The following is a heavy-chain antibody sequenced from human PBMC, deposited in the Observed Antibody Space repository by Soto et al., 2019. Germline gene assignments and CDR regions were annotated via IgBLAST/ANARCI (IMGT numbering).Heavy chain of an antibody. J-gene: IGHJ3*02. CDR1: GFTVSSNY. CDR3: ARTWGSGAFGAFDI. D-gene: IGHD3-10*01. V-gene: IGHV3-53*02. CDR2: IYSGGST. Sequence: EVQLVETGGGLIQPGGSLRLSCAASGFTVSSNYMSWVRQAPGMGLEWVSVIYSGGSTYYADSVKGRFTISRDNSKNTLYLQMNSLRAEDTAVYYCARTWGSGAFGAFDIWGQGTMVTVSS.